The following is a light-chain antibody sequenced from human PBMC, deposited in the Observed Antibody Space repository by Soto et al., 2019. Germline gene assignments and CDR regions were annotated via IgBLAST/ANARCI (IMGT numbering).Light chain of an antibody. CDR2: EVS. V-gene: IGLV2-14*01. Sequence: QSALTQAASVSGNPGQTITISCTGSNSDVGIYDFVSWYQHHPGRAPKLIVSEVSHRPSGVSNRFSVSKSGNKASLTISGLQSEDEADYYCISYTSDDVRYVFGTGTKVTVL. J-gene: IGLJ1*01. CDR3: ISYTSDDVRYV. CDR1: NSDVGIYDF.